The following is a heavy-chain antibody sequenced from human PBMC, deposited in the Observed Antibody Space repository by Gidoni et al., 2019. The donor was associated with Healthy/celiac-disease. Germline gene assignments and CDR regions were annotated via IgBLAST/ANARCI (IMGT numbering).Heavy chain of an antibody. Sequence: QVQLQESGPGRVKPSQTLSLTCTVTGGSISSGGYYWSWIRQHPGKGLEWIGYIYYSGSTYYNPSLKSRFTISVDTSKNQFSLKLSSVTAADTAVYYCARVMSSCYRNNYYFDYWGQGTLVTVSS. CDR3: ARVMSSCYRNNYYFDY. CDR1: GGSISSGGYY. CDR2: IYYSGST. V-gene: IGHV4-31*03. J-gene: IGHJ4*02. D-gene: IGHD6-13*01.